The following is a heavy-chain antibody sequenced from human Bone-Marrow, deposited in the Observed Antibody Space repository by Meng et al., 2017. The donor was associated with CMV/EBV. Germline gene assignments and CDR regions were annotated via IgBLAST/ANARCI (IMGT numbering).Heavy chain of an antibody. J-gene: IGHJ4*02. CDR3: ARLSHYWSMGF. CDR1: GYTFTSYY. CDR2: INPSGGST. Sequence: ASVKVSCKASGYTFTSYYMHWVRQAPGQGLEWMGIINPSGGSTSYAQKFQGRVTMTRDTSTSTVYMELSSLKASDTAMYYCARLSHYWSMGFWGQGTLVTVSS. D-gene: IGHD2-8*02. V-gene: IGHV1-46*01.